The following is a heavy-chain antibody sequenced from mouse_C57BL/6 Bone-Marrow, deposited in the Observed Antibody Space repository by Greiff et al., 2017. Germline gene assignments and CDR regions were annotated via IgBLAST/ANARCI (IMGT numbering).Heavy chain of an antibody. CDR3: ARHNYDYDVGYFDV. J-gene: IGHJ1*03. Sequence: EVKLMESGGGLVQPGGSLKLSCAASGFTFSDYGMAWVRQAPRKGPEWVAFISNLAYSIYYADTVTGRFTISSENAKNPLYLEMSSLRSEDTAMYYCARHNYDYDVGYFDVWGTGTTVTVSS. CDR2: ISNLAYSI. CDR1: GFTFSDYG. V-gene: IGHV5-15*01. D-gene: IGHD2-4*01.